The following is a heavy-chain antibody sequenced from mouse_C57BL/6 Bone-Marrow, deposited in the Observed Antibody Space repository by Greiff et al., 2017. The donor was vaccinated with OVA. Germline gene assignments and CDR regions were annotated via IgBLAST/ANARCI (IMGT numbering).Heavy chain of an antibody. D-gene: IGHD1-1*01. CDR1: GYTFTSYW. CDR2: IDPSDSET. CDR3: ARSPTTVVAPSWFAY. J-gene: IGHJ3*01. Sequence: VQLQQPGAELVRPGSSVKLSCKASGYTFTSYWMHWVKQRPIQGLEWIGNIDPSDSETHYNQKFKDKATLTVDKSSSTAYMQLSSLTSEDSAVYYCARSPTTVVAPSWFAYWGQGTLVTVSA. V-gene: IGHV1-52*01.